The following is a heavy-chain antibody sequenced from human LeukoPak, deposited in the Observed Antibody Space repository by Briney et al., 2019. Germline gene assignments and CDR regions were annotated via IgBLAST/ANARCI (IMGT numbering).Heavy chain of an antibody. CDR2: ISGSGSST. CDR3: AKGAVLAGSYGSWFDP. V-gene: IGHV3-23*01. Sequence: HPGGSLRLSCAASGFTFSSYAMSWVRQAPGKGLEWVSVISGSGSSTYYADSVKGRFTISRDNSKNTLYLQMNSLRAEDTAVYYCAKGAVLAGSYGSWFDPWGQGTLVTVSS. D-gene: IGHD1-26*01. CDR1: GFTFSSYA. J-gene: IGHJ5*02.